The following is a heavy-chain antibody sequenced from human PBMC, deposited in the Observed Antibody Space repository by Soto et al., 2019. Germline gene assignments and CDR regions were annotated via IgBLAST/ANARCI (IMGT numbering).Heavy chain of an antibody. D-gene: IGHD6-19*01. Sequence: GASVKVSCKASGYTFTNFGVSWVRQAPGQGLEWVGWVSGYNGNANYAHKLQGRVSMTTDTSTRTAYMQLRSLRSDDTAVYYCARDEPGVAVAGTNLDYWGQGTLVTSPQ. CDR1: GYTFTNFG. V-gene: IGHV1-18*01. CDR3: ARDEPGVAVAGTNLDY. J-gene: IGHJ4*02. CDR2: VSGYNGNA.